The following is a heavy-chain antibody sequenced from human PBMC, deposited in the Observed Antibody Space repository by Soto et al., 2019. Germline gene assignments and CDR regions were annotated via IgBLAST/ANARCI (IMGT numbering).Heavy chain of an antibody. J-gene: IGHJ4*02. CDR1: GYSFTSYW. V-gene: IGHV5-51*01. CDR3: ARPGSGWFYYFDY. CDR2: IYPGDSDT. D-gene: IGHD6-19*01. Sequence: PGESLKISCKGSGYSFTSYWIGWVRQMSGKGLEWMVIIYPGDSDTRYSPSFQGQVTISADKSISTDYLQWSSMKASDTAMYYCARPGSGWFYYFDYWGQGTLVTVSS.